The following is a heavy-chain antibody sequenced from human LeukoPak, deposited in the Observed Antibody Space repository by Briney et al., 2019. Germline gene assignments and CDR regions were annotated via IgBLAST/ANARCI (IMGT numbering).Heavy chain of an antibody. CDR1: GFTFSSCA. V-gene: IGHV3-23*01. Sequence: QPGGSLRLSCAASGFTFSSCAMSWVRQAPGKGLEWVSTISGSGGSTYYADSVKGRFTISRDNFRNTLYLQMNSLRAEDTAVYYCARDQGVGDLDYWGQGTLVTVSS. D-gene: IGHD2-21*02. CDR2: ISGSGGST. CDR3: ARDQGVGDLDY. J-gene: IGHJ4*02.